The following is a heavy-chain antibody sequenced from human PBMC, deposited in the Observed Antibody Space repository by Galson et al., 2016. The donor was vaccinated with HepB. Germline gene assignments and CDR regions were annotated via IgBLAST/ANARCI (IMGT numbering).Heavy chain of an antibody. CDR3: ARGHRYYYEIGYFDY. D-gene: IGHD3-22*01. Sequence: SETLSLTCNVSGGSLRSYYWNWIRQPPGKGLEWIGYVYFTGTTNYTPSLKTRVTIPADTSKSQFSLKVDSRTAADTAVYYCARGHRYYYEIGYFDYWGQGMLVTVSS. J-gene: IGHJ4*02. CDR1: GGSLRSYY. V-gene: IGHV4-59*01. CDR2: VYFTGTT.